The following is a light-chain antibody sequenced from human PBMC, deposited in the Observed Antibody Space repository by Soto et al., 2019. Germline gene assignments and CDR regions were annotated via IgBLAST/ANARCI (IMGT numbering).Light chain of an antibody. CDR3: QQSYSSLGT. J-gene: IGKJ4*01. Sequence: DIQMTQSPSSLSASVGDRVTITCRASQSISSFLNWYQQKPGKAPNLLIFAASSLESGVPSRFSGSGSGTDFTLTISSLQPEDFATYFCQQSYSSLGTFGGGTKVEI. CDR2: AAS. CDR1: QSISSF. V-gene: IGKV1-39*01.